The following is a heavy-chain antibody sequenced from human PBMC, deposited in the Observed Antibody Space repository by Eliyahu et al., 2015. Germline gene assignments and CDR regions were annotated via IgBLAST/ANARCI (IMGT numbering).Heavy chain of an antibody. CDR2: ITGNGATT. D-gene: IGHD2/OR15-2a*01. V-gene: IGHV3-23*04. Sequence: EVQVVDSGGDLVRPGGSLXLSXSAXGFXFRKYDXSWXRQAXGKGLEWLADITGNGATTTYRESVKGRFIISRDNYRNKVFLQMNSLRAEDTAIYYCAGNWRWGPGTLVTVSS. CDR3: AGNWR. CDR1: GFXFRKYD. J-gene: IGHJ4*02.